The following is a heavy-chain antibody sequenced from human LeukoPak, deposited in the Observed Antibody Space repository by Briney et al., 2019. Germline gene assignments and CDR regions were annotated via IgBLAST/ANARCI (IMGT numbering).Heavy chain of an antibody. V-gene: IGHV1-46*03. CDR3: ARDRQDYVTFDY. Sequence: ASVKVSCKASGYTFTSYYMHWVRQAPGQGLEWMGIINPSGGSTSYAQKFQGRVTMTRDTSTSTVYMDLSSLRSEDTAVYYCARDRQDYVTFDYWGQGTLVTVSS. D-gene: IGHD4-17*01. J-gene: IGHJ4*02. CDR2: INPSGGST. CDR1: GYTFTSYY.